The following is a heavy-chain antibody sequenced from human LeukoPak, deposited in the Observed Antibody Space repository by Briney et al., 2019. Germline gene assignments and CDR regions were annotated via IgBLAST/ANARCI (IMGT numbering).Heavy chain of an antibody. D-gene: IGHD3-10*01. Sequence: PSETLSLTCTVSGGSISSYYWSWIRQPAGKGLEWIGRIYTSGSTNYNPSLKSRVTMSVDTSKNQFSLKLSSVTAADTAVYYCARDSFHYYGSGKVHYGMDVWGQGTTVTVSS. CDR2: IYTSGST. V-gene: IGHV4-4*07. J-gene: IGHJ6*02. CDR1: GGSISSYY. CDR3: ARDSFHYYGSGKVHYGMDV.